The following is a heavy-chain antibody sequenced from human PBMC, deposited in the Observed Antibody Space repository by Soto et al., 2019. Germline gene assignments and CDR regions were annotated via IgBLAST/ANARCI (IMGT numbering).Heavy chain of an antibody. V-gene: IGHV3-23*01. CDR3: AGGSGSYYYYYYGMDV. CDR2: ISGSGGST. D-gene: IGHD1-26*01. CDR1: GFTFSSYA. J-gene: IGHJ6*02. Sequence: EVQLLESGGGLVQPGGSLRLSCAASGFTFSSYAMSWVRQAPGKGLEWVSAISGSGGSTYYADSVKGRFTISRDNSKNTLYLQMNSLRAEDTAVYYCAGGSGSYYYYYYGMDVWGQGTTVTVSS.